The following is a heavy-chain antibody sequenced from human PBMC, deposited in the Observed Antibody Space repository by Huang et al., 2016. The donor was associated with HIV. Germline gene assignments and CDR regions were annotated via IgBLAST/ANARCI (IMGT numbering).Heavy chain of an antibody. CDR3: AREGLGFDAFDI. Sequence: QVQLVESGGGVVQPGRSLRLSCAASGFTFSRYAMHWVRQAPGKGLEWVAVISYDGSNKYYADSVKGRFTISRENSKNTLYLEMNSLRAEDTAVYYCAREGLGFDAFDIWGQGTMVTVSS. V-gene: IGHV3-30-3*01. CDR2: ISYDGSNK. CDR1: GFTFSRYA. J-gene: IGHJ3*02. D-gene: IGHD3-16*01.